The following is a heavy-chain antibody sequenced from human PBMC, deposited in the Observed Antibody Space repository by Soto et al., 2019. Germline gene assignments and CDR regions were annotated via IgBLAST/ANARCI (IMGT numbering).Heavy chain of an antibody. J-gene: IGHJ4*02. CDR2: ISGSGGNT. CDR3: ANLGYSSRTSCYDFDY. Sequence: GGSLRLSCAASGFAFSSYVMSWVRQAPGKGLEWVSVISGSGGNTYYADSVKGRFTISGDNSKNMLYLQMNSLRAEDTAVYYCANLGYSSRTSCYDFDYWGQGTLVTVSS. D-gene: IGHD2-2*01. CDR1: GFAFSSYV. V-gene: IGHV3-23*01.